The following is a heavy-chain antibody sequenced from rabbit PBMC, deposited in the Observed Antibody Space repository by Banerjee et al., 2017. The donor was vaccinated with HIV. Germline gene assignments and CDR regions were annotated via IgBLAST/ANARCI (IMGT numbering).Heavy chain of an antibody. D-gene: IGHD4-1*01. Sequence: EESGGDLVKPEGSLTLTCTASGFSFSSSYWICWVRQAPGKGLEWIACISTGSSGSTYYASWANGRFTISKTSSTTVTLQMTSLTAADMATYFCARDLAGVIGWNFNLWGQGTLVTVS. V-gene: IGHV1S45*01. J-gene: IGHJ4*01. CDR1: GFSFSSSYW. CDR2: ISTGSSGST. CDR3: ARDLAGVIGWNFNL.